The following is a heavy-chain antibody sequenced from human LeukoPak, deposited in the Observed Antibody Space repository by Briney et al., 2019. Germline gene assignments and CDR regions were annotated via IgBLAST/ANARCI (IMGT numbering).Heavy chain of an antibody. Sequence: KTSETLSLTCTVSGGSISSGGYYWSWIRQHPGKGLEWIGYIYYSGSTYYNPSLKSRVTISIDTSKNQFSLNLNSVTAADTALYSCARHYLGGNYPDYFNHWGQGTLVTVSS. J-gene: IGHJ4*02. V-gene: IGHV4-39*01. D-gene: IGHD1-26*01. CDR2: IYYSGST. CDR3: ARHYLGGNYPDYFNH. CDR1: GGSISSGGYY.